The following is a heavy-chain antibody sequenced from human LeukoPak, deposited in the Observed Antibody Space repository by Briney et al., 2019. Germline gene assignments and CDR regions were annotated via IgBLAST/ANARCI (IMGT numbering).Heavy chain of an antibody. CDR2: INHSGST. D-gene: IGHD5-18*01. CDR1: GGSFGGYY. J-gene: IGHJ4*02. CDR3: ARALRGYSYGVDFDY. V-gene: IGHV4-34*01. Sequence: SETLSLTCAVYGGSFGGYYWSWIRQPPGKGLEWIGEINHSGSTNYNPSLKSRVTISVDTSKNQFSLKLSSVTAADTAVYYCARALRGYSYGVDFDYWGQGTLVTVSS.